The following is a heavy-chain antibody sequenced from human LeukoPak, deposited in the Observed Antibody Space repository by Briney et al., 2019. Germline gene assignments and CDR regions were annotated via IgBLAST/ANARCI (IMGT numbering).Heavy chain of an antibody. V-gene: IGHV3-30*02. J-gene: IGHJ6*03. Sequence: PGGSLRLSCAASGFTFSSYGMHWVRQAPGKGLEWVAFIRYDGSNKYYADSVKGRFTISRDNSKNTLYLQMNSLRAEDTAVYYCAKDYYGSGVLKYHTYYYYMDVWGKRTTVTISS. CDR1: GFTFSSYG. D-gene: IGHD3-10*01. CDR3: AKDYYGSGVLKYHTYYYYMDV. CDR2: IRYDGSNK.